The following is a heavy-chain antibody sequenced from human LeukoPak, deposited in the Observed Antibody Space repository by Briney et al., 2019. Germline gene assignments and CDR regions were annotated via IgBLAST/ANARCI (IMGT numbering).Heavy chain of an antibody. V-gene: IGHV1-69*06. J-gene: IGHJ4*02. Sequence: SVKGSCKASVGTFSSYAISWVRQAPGQGLEWMGRIIPICGTANYAQKFQGRVTITAAKSTSTAYMEPSSLRSEYPAVYYCAISYSYGHSRGDSWGKGTLVTVSS. CDR3: AISYSYGHSRGDS. D-gene: IGHD5-18*01. CDR1: VGTFSSYA. CDR2: IIPICGTA.